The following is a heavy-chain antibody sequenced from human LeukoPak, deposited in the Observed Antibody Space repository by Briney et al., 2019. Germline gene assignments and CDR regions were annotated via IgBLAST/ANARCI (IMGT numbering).Heavy chain of an antibody. CDR2: ISYDGSNK. CDR1: GFTFSSYA. J-gene: IGHJ4*02. CDR3: AREARGYYYLDY. Sequence: GGSLRLSCAASGFTFSSYAMHWVRQAPGKGLEWVAVISYDGSNKYYADSVKGRFTISRDNSKNTLYLQMNSLRAEDTAVYYCAREARGYYYLDYWGQGTLVIVSS. V-gene: IGHV3-30-3*01. D-gene: IGHD3-22*01.